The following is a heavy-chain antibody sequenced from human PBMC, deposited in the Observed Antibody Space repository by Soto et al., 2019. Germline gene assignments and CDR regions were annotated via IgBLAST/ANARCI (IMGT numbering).Heavy chain of an antibody. CDR2: IIPIFGTA. V-gene: IGHV1-69*13. Sequence: AASVKVSCKASGGTFSSYAISWVRQAPGQGLEWMGGIIPIFGTANYAQKFQGRVTITADESTSTAYMELSSLRSEDTAVYYCARALIAAAGSAPYGYWGQGTLVTVSS. D-gene: IGHD6-13*01. J-gene: IGHJ4*02. CDR1: GGTFSSYA. CDR3: ARALIAAAGSAPYGY.